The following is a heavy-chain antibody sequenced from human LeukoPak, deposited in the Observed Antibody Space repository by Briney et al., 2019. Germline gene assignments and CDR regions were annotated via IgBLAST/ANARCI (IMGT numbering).Heavy chain of an antibody. V-gene: IGHV4-4*07. D-gene: IGHD6-19*01. CDR1: GGSISSYY. Sequence: SETLSLTCTVSGGSISSYYWSWIRQPPGKGLEWIGRIYTSGSTNYNPSLKSRVTMSVDTSKNQFSLKLSSVTAADTAVYYCARDRAMSFESSGWYRGVFDYWGQGTLVTVSS. J-gene: IGHJ4*02. CDR2: IYTSGST. CDR3: ARDRAMSFESSGWYRGVFDY.